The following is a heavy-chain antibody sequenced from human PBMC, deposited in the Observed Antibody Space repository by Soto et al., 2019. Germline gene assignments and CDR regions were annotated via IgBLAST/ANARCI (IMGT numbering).Heavy chain of an antibody. V-gene: IGHV1-18*04. CDR3: ARDRYYASSGPFDY. CDR1: GYTFTSYG. J-gene: IGHJ4*02. CDR2: ISAYNGNT. D-gene: IGHD3-22*01. Sequence: ASVKVSCKASGYTFTSYGISWVRQAPGQGLEWMGWISAYNGNTNYAQKLQGRVTMTTDTSTSTAYMELRSLRSDDTAVYYCARDRYYASSGPFDYWGQGTLVTVSS.